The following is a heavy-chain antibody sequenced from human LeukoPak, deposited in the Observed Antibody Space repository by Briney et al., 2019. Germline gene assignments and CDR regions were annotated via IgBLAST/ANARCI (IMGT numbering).Heavy chain of an antibody. Sequence: SETLSLTCTVSGGSISSGSYYWSWIRQPAGKGLEWIWRIYTSGSTNYNPSLKSRVTMSVDTSKNQFSLKLSSVTAADTAVYYCARDRYSYYGSGSVGYGYYYYMDVWGKGTTVAISS. V-gene: IGHV4-61*02. CDR2: IYTSGST. CDR1: GGSISSGSYY. J-gene: IGHJ6*03. D-gene: IGHD3-10*01. CDR3: ARDRYSYYGSGSVGYGYYYYMDV.